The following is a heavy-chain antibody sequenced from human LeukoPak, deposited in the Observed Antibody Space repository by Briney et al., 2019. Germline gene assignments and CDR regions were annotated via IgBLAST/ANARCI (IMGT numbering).Heavy chain of an antibody. CDR2: IYYSGST. CDR1: GGSLSSSSYY. V-gene: IGHV4-39*01. J-gene: IGHJ5*02. D-gene: IGHD6-19*01. Sequence: SETLSLTCTVSGGSLSSSSYYWGWIRQPPGKGLEWIGSIYYSGSTYYNPPLKSRVTLSVDTSKNQFSLKLTSVSAADTAVYYCARAYSSGWYVPERYNWFDPWGQGTLVTVSS. CDR3: ARAYSSGWYVPERYNWFDP.